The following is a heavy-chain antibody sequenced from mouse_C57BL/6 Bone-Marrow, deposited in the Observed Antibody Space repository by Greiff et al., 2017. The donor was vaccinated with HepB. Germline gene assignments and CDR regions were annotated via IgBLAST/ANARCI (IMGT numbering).Heavy chain of an antibody. Sequence: EVKVVESGGGLVQSGRSLRLSCATSGFTFSDFYMEWVRQAPGKGLEWIAASRNKANDYTTEYSASVKGRFIVSRDTSQSILYLQMNALRAEDTAIYYCARVYSNSYAMDYWGQGTSVTVSS. D-gene: IGHD2-5*01. CDR3: ARVYSNSYAMDY. CDR2: SRNKANDYTT. J-gene: IGHJ4*01. V-gene: IGHV7-1*01. CDR1: GFTFSDFY.